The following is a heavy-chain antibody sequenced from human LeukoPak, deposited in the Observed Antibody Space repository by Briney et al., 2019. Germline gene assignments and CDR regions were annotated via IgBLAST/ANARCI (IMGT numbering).Heavy chain of an antibody. V-gene: IGHV3-11*04. CDR3: ARDRNYALDY. CDR1: GFTFSDYY. J-gene: IGHJ4*02. D-gene: IGHD1-7*01. CDR2: ISSSGGMI. Sequence: PGGSLRLSCAASGFTFSDYYMSWIRQAPGKGLEWVSYISSSGGMIYYVDSVKGRFTISMDNAKNSLYLQMNSLRAEDTGVYYCARDRNYALDYWGQGTLVTVSS.